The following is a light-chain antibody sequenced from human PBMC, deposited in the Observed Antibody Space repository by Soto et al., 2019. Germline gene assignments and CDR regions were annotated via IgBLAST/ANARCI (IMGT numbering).Light chain of an antibody. Sequence: EIVMTQSPATLSVSPGETATLSCRASQSVNTNLAWYQQKAGQAPRLLSYRISTRATGIPARFSGSGSGTEFPLTINSLQSEDFAVYYCQQHNDWPLTFGGGTKVEIK. CDR3: QQHNDWPLT. V-gene: IGKV3-15*01. J-gene: IGKJ4*01. CDR1: QSVNTN. CDR2: RIS.